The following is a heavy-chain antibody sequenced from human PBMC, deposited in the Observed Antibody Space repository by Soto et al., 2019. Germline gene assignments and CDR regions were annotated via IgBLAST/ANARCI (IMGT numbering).Heavy chain of an antibody. CDR2: IRSKAYGGTT. CDR1: GFTFGDYA. D-gene: IGHD2-8*01. V-gene: IGHV3-49*03. Sequence: HPGGSLRLSCTASGFTFGDYAMSWFRQAPGKGLEWVGFIRSKAYGGTTEYAASVKGRFTISRDDSKSIAYLQMNSLKTEDTAVYYCTRGGLPLGVYAHDAFDIWGQGTMVTVSS. J-gene: IGHJ3*02. CDR3: TRGGLPLGVYAHDAFDI.